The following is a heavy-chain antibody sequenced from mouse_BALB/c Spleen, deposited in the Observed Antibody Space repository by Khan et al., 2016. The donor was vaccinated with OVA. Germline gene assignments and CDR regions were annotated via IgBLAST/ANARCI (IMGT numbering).Heavy chain of an antibody. J-gene: IGHJ3*01. D-gene: IGHD2-4*01. CDR1: GFSLTNYG. CDR3: ARNYDYDEGLTY. CDR2: IWSGGST. V-gene: IGHV2-2*02. Sequence: VQLQESGPDLVQPSQSLSITCTVSGFSLTNYGVHWVRQSPGKGLEWLGLIWSGGSTDYNAAFISRLSISKDNSKSQVFFKMNSLQANDTAIYYCARNYDYDEGLTYWGQGTLVTVSA.